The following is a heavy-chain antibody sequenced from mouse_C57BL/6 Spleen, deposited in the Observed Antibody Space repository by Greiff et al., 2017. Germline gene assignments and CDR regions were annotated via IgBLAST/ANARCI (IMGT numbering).Heavy chain of an antibody. CDR2: INPNNGGT. J-gene: IGHJ1*03. CDR1: GYTFTDYY. D-gene: IGHD1-1*01. CDR3: ARRDYYYGSSYASYWYFDV. V-gene: IGHV1-26*01. Sequence: EVKLQQSGPELVKPGASVKISCKASGYTFTDYYMNWVKQSHGKSLEWIGDINPNNGGTSYNQKFKGKATLTVDKSSSPAYREPRSLTSEDSAVYYCARRDYYYGSSYASYWYFDVWGTGTTVTVSS.